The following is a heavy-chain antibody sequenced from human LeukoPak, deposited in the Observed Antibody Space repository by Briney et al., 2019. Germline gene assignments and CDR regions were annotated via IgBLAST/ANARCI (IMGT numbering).Heavy chain of an antibody. V-gene: IGHV3-48*02. D-gene: IGHD3-22*01. CDR1: GFTFSSYS. Sequence: PGGSLRLSCAASGFTFSSYSINWVRQAPGKGLEWVSYISSSSSTIYYADSVKGRFTISRDNAKNSLYLQMNSLRDEDTAVYYCARDRNYYDSSGYSAFDIWGQGTMVTVSS. CDR2: ISSSSSTI. CDR3: ARDRNYYDSSGYSAFDI. J-gene: IGHJ3*02.